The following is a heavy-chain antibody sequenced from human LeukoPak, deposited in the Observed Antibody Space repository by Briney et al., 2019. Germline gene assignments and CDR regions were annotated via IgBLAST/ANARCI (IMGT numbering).Heavy chain of an antibody. CDR2: ISSSSSYI. CDR3: AGDGVDTAMVHY. CDR1: GFTFSSYS. J-gene: IGHJ4*02. Sequence: PGGSLRLSCAASGFTFSSYSMNWVRQAPGKGLEWVSSISSSSSYIYYADSVKGRFTISRDNAKNSLYLQMNSLRAEDTAVYYCAGDGVDTAMVHYWGQGTLVTVSS. V-gene: IGHV3-21*01. D-gene: IGHD5-18*01.